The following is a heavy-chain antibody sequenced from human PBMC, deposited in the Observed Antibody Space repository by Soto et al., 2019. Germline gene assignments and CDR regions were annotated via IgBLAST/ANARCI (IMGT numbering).Heavy chain of an antibody. Sequence: SETLSLTCTVSGGSISSSSYYWGWIRQPPGKGLEWIGSIYYSGSTYYNPSLKSRVTISVDTSKNQFSLKLSSVTAADTAVYYCARQYCSGGNCPAPVYYYYGMDVWGQGTTVTVSS. CDR1: GGSISSSSYY. D-gene: IGHD2-15*01. CDR2: IYYSGST. J-gene: IGHJ6*02. CDR3: ARQYCSGGNCPAPVYYYYGMDV. V-gene: IGHV4-39*01.